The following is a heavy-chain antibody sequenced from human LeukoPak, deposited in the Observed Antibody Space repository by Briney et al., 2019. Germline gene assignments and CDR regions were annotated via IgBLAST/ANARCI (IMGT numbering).Heavy chain of an antibody. CDR2: INWNGGST. CDR1: GFTFDDYG. J-gene: IGHJ4*02. V-gene: IGHV3-20*01. D-gene: IGHD4-17*01. CDR3: ARDSPGGDYEFFDY. Sequence: GGSLRLSCAASGFTFDDYGMSWVRQAPGKGLEWVSGINWNGGSTGYADTVKGRFTISRDNAKNSLYLQMNSLRAEDTALYHCARDSPGGDYEFFDYWGQGTLVTVSS.